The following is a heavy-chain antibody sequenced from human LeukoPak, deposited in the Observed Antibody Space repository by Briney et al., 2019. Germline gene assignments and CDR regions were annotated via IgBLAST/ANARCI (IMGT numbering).Heavy chain of an antibody. CDR1: GFTFSSYG. Sequence: GGSLRLSCAASGFTFSSYGMHWVRQAPGKGLEWVAFIRYDGSNKYYADSVKGRFTISRDNSKNTLYLQMNSLRAEDTAVYYCAKIYCSSTSCSWRVPYYFDYWGQGTLVTVSS. CDR2: IRYDGSNK. CDR3: AKIYCSSTSCSWRVPYYFDY. D-gene: IGHD2-2*01. J-gene: IGHJ4*02. V-gene: IGHV3-30*02.